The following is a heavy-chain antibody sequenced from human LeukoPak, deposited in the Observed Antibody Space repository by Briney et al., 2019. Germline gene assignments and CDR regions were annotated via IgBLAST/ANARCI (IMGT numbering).Heavy chain of an antibody. CDR3: ARGYCSGGSCYNFDY. D-gene: IGHD2-15*01. CDR2: IYYSGST. CDR1: GGSISSYY. Sequence: SETLSLTCTVSGGSISSYYWSWIRQPPGKGLEWVGYIYYSGSTNYNPSLKSRVTISVDTSKNQFSLKLSSVTAADTAVYYCARGYCSGGSCYNFDYWGQGTLVTVSS. J-gene: IGHJ4*02. V-gene: IGHV4-59*01.